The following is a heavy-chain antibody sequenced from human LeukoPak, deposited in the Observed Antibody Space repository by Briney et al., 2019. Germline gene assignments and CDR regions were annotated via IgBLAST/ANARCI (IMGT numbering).Heavy chain of an antibody. CDR2: IYYSGST. J-gene: IGHJ5*02. V-gene: IGHV4-31*03. CDR1: GGSISSGGYY. CDR3: ARASDPWLQLT. D-gene: IGHD5-24*01. Sequence: SETLSLTCTVSGGSISSGGYYWSWIRQHPGKGLEWIGYIYYSGSTYYNPSLKSRVTISVDTSKNQFSLKLSSVTAEDTAVYYCARASDPWLQLTWGQGTLVTVSS.